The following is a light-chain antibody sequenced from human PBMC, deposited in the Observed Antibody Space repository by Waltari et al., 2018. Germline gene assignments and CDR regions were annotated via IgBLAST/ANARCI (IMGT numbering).Light chain of an antibody. V-gene: IGKV3-20*01. CDR3: QKYDFLPAT. CDR1: QGVGKY. J-gene: IGKJ1*01. CDR2: HAS. Sequence: ELVLTQSPGTLSLSPGARATLSCRASQGVGKYLAWYQQRPGQAPRLLLYHASIRATGIPDRFSGSGSGTDFSLTISRLEPEDFAVYYCQKYDFLPATFGQGTTVEIK.